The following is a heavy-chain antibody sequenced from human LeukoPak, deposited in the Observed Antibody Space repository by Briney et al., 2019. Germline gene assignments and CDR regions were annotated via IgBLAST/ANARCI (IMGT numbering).Heavy chain of an antibody. V-gene: IGHV3-23*01. J-gene: IGHJ6*02. CDR3: AKLLPDSSGYYAPSLVYYYGMDV. CDR1: GFTFSSYA. D-gene: IGHD3-22*01. Sequence: PGGSLRLSCAASGFTFSSYAMSWVRQAPGKGLEWVSAISGSGGSTYYADSVKGRFTISRDNSKNTLYLQMNSLRAEDTAVYYCAKLLPDSSGYYAPSLVYYYGMDVWGQGTTVTVSS. CDR2: ISGSGGST.